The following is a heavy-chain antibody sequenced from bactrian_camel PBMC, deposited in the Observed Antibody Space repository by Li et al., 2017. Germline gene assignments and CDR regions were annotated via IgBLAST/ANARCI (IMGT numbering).Heavy chain of an antibody. CDR1: GFTFSAYD. CDR3: AVVNGPCESSAHPYHY. J-gene: IGHJ4*01. Sequence: VQLVESGGGLVQPGGSLTLSCVASGFTFSAYDMSWVRQAPGKGLEWVSRIDSGRGSTYYADSVKGRFTISRDNAKNTVYLQMNSLKPEDTAMYYCAVVNGPCESSAHPYHYRGQGTQVTVS. CDR2: IDSGRGST. D-gene: IGHD6*01. V-gene: IGHV3S40*01.